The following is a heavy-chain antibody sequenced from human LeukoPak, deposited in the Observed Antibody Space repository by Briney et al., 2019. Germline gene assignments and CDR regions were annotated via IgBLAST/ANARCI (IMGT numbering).Heavy chain of an antibody. Sequence: SETLSLTCTVSGGSISSYYWSWIRQPAGSGLEWIGRIYSSGTTNSNPSLESRVTMSVDMSKNQFSLRLSSVTVADTAVYYCARGHPYDYVWGSSRWFDYWGQGTLVTVSS. D-gene: IGHD3-16*01. CDR2: IYSSGTT. V-gene: IGHV4-4*07. CDR1: GGSISSYY. CDR3: ARGHPYDYVWGSSRWFDY. J-gene: IGHJ4*02.